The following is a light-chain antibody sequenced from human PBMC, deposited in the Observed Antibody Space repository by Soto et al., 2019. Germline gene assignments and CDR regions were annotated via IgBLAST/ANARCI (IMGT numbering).Light chain of an antibody. CDR1: QTVSSSY. CDR3: QQYSRSPRT. J-gene: IGKJ1*01. CDR2: GAS. Sequence: EIVLTQSPGTLSLSPGERATLSCRASQTVSSSYLAWYQQKPGQAPRLLIYGASSRATGISDRFSGSGSGTDFSLTISRLEPEDFAVYYCQQYSRSPRTFGQGTKV. V-gene: IGKV3-20*01.